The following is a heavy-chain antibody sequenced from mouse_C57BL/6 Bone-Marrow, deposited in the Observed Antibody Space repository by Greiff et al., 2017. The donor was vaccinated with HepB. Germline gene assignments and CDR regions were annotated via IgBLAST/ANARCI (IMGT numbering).Heavy chain of an antibody. J-gene: IGHJ3*01. D-gene: IGHD2-2*01. V-gene: IGHV5-17*01. CDR2: ISSGSSTI. CDR3: ARPDGYDGAWFAY. Sequence: EVKLMESGGGLVKPGGSLKLSCAASGFTFSDYGMHWVRQAPEKGLEWVAYISSGSSTIYYADTVKGRFTISRDNAKNTLFLQMTSLRSEDTAKYYCARPDGYDGAWFAYWGQGTLVTVSA. CDR1: GFTFSDYG.